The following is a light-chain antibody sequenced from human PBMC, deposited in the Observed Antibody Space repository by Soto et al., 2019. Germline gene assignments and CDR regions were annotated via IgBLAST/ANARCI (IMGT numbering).Light chain of an antibody. CDR1: QSVSSSH. CDR2: GAS. CDR3: QQYGSSPT. Sequence: DIVLTQSPGTLSLSPGERATLSCRASQSVSSSHLAWYQQKPGQAPRLFIYGASSRATGIPDRFSGSGSGTDFTLTISRLQPEDFAVYYCQQYGSSPTFGGGTKVEIK. J-gene: IGKJ4*01. V-gene: IGKV3-20*01.